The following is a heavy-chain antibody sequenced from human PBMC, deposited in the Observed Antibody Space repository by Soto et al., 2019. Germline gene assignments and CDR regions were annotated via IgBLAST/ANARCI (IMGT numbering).Heavy chain of an antibody. CDR3: ANAPKVVTHWFDP. D-gene: IGHD2-21*02. J-gene: IGHJ5*02. CDR2: IDWNSGTI. CDR1: GFTFENFA. V-gene: IGHV3-9*01. Sequence: EMQLVESGGGLVQPGRSLRLSCAVSGFTFENFALHWVRQAPGKGLEWVSGIDWNSGTIAYADSVKGRFTLSRDSATSSLYLHLDGLRPEDTAFYYGANAPKVVTHWFDPWGQGTLVTVSS.